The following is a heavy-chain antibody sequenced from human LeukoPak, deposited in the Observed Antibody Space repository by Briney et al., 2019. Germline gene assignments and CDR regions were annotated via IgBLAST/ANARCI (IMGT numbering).Heavy chain of an antibody. CDR2: INAGNGNT. J-gene: IGHJ6*02. D-gene: IGHD1-26*01. CDR3: AVRKWELDKSGMDV. V-gene: IGHV1-3*01. Sequence: GASVKVSYKASGYTFTSYAMHWVRQAPGQRLEWMGWINAGNGNTKYSQKFQGRVTITRDTSASTAYMELSSLRSEDTAVYYCAVRKWELDKSGMDVWGQGTTVTVSS. CDR1: GYTFTSYA.